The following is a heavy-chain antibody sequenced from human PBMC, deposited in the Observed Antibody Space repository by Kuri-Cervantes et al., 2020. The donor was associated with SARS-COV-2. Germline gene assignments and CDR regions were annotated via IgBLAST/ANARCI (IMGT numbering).Heavy chain of an antibody. CDR2: ISSSSSTI. CDR3: ATDAHILTGYYYYYGMDV. D-gene: IGHD3-9*01. Sequence: GESLKISCAAPGFTFSSYSMNWVRQAPGKGLEWVSYISSSSSTIYYADSVKGRFTISRDNAKNSLYLQMNSLRAEDTAVYYCATDAHILTGYYYYYGMDVWGQGTTVTVSS. CDR1: GFTFSSYS. J-gene: IGHJ6*02. V-gene: IGHV3-48*01.